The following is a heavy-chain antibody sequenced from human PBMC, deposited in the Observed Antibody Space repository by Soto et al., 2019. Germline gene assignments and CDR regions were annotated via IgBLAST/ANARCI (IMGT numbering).Heavy chain of an antibody. D-gene: IGHD3-9*01. CDR2: IYHSGST. V-gene: IGHV4-30-2*01. CDR3: ARAPYDILTGCYPNWFDP. J-gene: IGHJ5*02. Sequence: SETLSLTCAVSGGSISSGGYSWSWIRQPPGKGLERIGYIYHSGSTYYNPSLKSRVTISVDRSKNQFSLKLSSVTAADTAVYYCARAPYDILTGCYPNWFDPWGQGTLVTVSS. CDR1: GGSISSGGYS.